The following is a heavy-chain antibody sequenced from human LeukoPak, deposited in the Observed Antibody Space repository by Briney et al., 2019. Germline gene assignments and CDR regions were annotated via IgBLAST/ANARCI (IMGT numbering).Heavy chain of an antibody. V-gene: IGHV3-30*18. D-gene: IGHD2-15*01. J-gene: IGHJ4*02. CDR2: ISYDGSNK. CDR3: VNGGGKGAARKYYFDY. Sequence: GGSLRLPCAASGFTFSSYGMHWVRQAPGKGLECVAIISYDGSNKYYTDSVKGRFTICRDNSKNTLCLQMNSLRAEDTAVYYCVNGGGKGAARKYYFDYWGQGTLVTVSS. CDR1: GFTFSSYG.